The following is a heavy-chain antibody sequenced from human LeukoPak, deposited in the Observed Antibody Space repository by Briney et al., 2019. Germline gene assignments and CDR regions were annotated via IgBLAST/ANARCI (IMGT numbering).Heavy chain of an antibody. CDR2: IYTTGST. CDR3: VEAVAGTYNWFDP. V-gene: IGHV4-4*07. Sequence: SETLSLTCTVSGGSIKNYFWSWIRQPAGRGLEWIGRIYTTGSTNYNPSLKSRVTMSVDTSKNQFSLKLSSVTAADTAVYYCVEAVAGTYNWFDPWGQGTLVTVSS. D-gene: IGHD6-19*01. CDR1: GGSIKNYF. J-gene: IGHJ5*02.